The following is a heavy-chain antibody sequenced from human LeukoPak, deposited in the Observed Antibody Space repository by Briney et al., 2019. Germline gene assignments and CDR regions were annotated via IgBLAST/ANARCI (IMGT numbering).Heavy chain of an antibody. D-gene: IGHD2-15*01. CDR2: IDSDGSSP. Sequence: PGGSLRLSCAASGFTFSSYWMHWVRQAPGKGLVWVSQIDSDGSSPIYADSVKGRLTISRDNAKNTLYLQMNSLRAEDTAVYFCSRGYSGGFDYWGQGTLVTVSS. J-gene: IGHJ4*02. V-gene: IGHV3-74*01. CDR1: GFTFSSYW. CDR3: SRGYSGGFDY.